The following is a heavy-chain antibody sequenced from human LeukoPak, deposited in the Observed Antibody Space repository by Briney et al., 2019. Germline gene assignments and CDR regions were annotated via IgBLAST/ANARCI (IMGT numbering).Heavy chain of an antibody. CDR1: GFTFRSYW. D-gene: IGHD3-10*02. Sequence: GGSLRLSCAGSGFTFRSYWMHWVRQDPGKGLEWVSYISSSGSTIYYADSVKGRFTISRDNAKSSLYLQMNSLRAEDTAVYYCAELGITMIGGVWGKGTTVTISS. J-gene: IGHJ6*04. V-gene: IGHV3-48*04. CDR3: AELGITMIGGV. CDR2: ISSSGSTI.